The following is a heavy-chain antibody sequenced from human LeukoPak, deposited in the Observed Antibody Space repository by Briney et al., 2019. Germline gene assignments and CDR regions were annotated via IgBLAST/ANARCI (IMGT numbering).Heavy chain of an antibody. CDR1: GSTLSNYA. D-gene: IGHD6-6*01. J-gene: IGHJ4*02. V-gene: IGHV3-23*01. CDR3: AKWKYSNSGIDDY. CDR2: ISADGGDT. Sequence: QSGGSLRLSCAASGSTLSNYAISWVRQAPGKGLEWVSAISADGGDTYHTDSVKGRFTISRDNSKNMLYLQMNSLRAEDTAVYYCAKWKYSNSGIDDYWGQGTLVTVSS.